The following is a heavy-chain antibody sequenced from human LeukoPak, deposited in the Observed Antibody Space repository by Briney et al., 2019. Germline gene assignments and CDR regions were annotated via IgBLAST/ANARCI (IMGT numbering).Heavy chain of an antibody. CDR3: ARDLSSGSYAFDY. CDR2: ISSSSNYI. CDR1: GFTFSSYS. D-gene: IGHD1-26*01. J-gene: IGHJ4*01. Sequence: GGSLRLSCAASGFTFSSYSMNWVRQAPGKGLEWVSSISSSSNYIYYADSVKGRFTISRDNAKNSLYLQMNSLRAEDTAVYYCARDLSSGSYAFDYWGHGNLVTVSS. V-gene: IGHV3-21*01.